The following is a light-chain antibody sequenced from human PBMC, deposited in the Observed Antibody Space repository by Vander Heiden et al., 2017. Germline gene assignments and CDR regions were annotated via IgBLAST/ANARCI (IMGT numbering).Light chain of an antibody. V-gene: IGLV3-21*02. CDR3: QVWDNTSDHLGI. CDR1: NIGSKS. CDR2: DDR. Sequence: SYVVSLPPSVSVAPGQTARITCGGNNIGSKSVHWYQQKPGQAPVLVVYDDRDRPSGIPERFSGSNSGNTATLTISRVEAGDEADYYCQVWDNTSDHLGIFGGGTRLTVL. J-gene: IGLJ2*01.